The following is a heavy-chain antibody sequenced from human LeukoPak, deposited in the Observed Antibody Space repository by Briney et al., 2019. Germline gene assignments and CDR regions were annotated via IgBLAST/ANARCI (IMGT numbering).Heavy chain of an antibody. Sequence: ASVKVSCKASGGTFSSYAISWVRQAPGQGLEWMGGIIPIFGTANYAQKFQGRVTVTADESTSTAYMELSSLRSEDTAVYYCARGIAVAGPFDYWGQGTLVTVSS. J-gene: IGHJ4*02. CDR2: IIPIFGTA. V-gene: IGHV1-69*13. CDR3: ARGIAVAGPFDY. D-gene: IGHD6-19*01. CDR1: GGTFSSYA.